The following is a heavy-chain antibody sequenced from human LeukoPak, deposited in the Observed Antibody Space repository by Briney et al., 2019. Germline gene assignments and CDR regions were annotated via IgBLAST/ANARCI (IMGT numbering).Heavy chain of an antibody. CDR3: ARSGAGRDGYNYLDY. CDR1: GGTFSSYA. V-gene: IGHV1-69*13. CDR2: IIPVFGTA. Sequence: SVKVSCKASGGTFSSYAISWVRQAPGQGLEWMGGIIPVFGTANYAQKFQGRVTITADESTSTAYMELSSLRSEGTAVYYCARSGAGRDGYNYLDYWGQGTLVTVSS. D-gene: IGHD5-24*01. J-gene: IGHJ4*02.